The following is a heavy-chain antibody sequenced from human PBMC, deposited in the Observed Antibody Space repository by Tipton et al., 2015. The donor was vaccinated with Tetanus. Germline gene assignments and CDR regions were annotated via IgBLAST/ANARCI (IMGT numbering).Heavy chain of an antibody. CDR2: IYTSGST. Sequence: TLSLTCTVSGGSISSNYWSWIRQPAGKGLEWIGRIYTSGSTNYNPSLKSRVTMSLDTSKNQFSLKLSSVTAADTAVYYCAKITVAHTNEFDYWGQGTLVTVSS. V-gene: IGHV4-4*07. J-gene: IGHJ4*02. CDR3: AKITVAHTNEFDY. CDR1: GGSISSNY. D-gene: IGHD1-14*01.